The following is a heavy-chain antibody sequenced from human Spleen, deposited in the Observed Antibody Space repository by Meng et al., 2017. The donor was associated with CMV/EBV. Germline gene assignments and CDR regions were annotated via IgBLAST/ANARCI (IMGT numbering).Heavy chain of an antibody. V-gene: IGHV3-30-3*01. CDR3: ARAPSGSYQRAYFDY. D-gene: IGHD3-10*01. J-gene: IGHJ4*02. CDR1: GFTFSSYA. CDR2: ISYDGSNK. Sequence: QVQLVESGGGVVQPGRSLRLPCAASGFTFSSYAMHWVRQAPGKGLEWVAVISYDGSNKSYADSVKGRFTISRDNSKNTLYLQMNSLRAEDTAVYYCARAPSGSYQRAYFDYWGQGTLVTVSS.